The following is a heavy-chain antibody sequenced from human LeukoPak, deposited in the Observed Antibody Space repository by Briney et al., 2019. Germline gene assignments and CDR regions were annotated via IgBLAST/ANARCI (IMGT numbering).Heavy chain of an antibody. CDR2: IYYSGST. CDR1: GGSISSYY. D-gene: IGHD2-15*01. CDR3: ARWRNCSGGSCYYDFDY. V-gene: IGHV4-59*01. J-gene: IGHJ4*02. Sequence: SVTLSLTCTVSGGSISSYYWSWIRQPPGKGLEWIGYIYYSGSTNYNPSLKSRVTISVDTSKNQFSLKLSSVTAADTAVYYCARWRNCSGGSCYYDFDYWGQGTLVTVSS.